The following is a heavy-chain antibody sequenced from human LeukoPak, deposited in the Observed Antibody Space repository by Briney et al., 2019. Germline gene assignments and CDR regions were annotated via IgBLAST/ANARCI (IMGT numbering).Heavy chain of an antibody. CDR3: AKGRQEWWTFDALDI. D-gene: IGHD2-8*01. CDR2: ISFDGGKK. V-gene: IGHV3-30*18. Sequence: PGGALRLSCAASGFTFSSYGMHWVRQGPREGLGWGALISFDGGKKYYADSVKGRFTISRDNSKNTLYLQMNSLIPDDTAVYYCAKGRQEWWTFDALDIWGQGTMVTVSP. CDR1: GFTFSSYG. J-gene: IGHJ3*02.